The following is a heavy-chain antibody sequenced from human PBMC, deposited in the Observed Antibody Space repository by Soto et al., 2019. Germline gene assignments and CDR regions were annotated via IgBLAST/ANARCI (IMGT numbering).Heavy chain of an antibody. V-gene: IGHV3-21*01. CDR1: GFTFSSYS. D-gene: IGHD3-3*01. CDR2: ISSSSSYI. CDR3: ARDSRVRGLRSPTSA. J-gene: IGHJ5*02. Sequence: EVQLVESGGGLVKPGGSLRLSCAASGFTFSSYSMNWVRQAPGKGLAWVSSISSSSSYIYYADSVKGRFTISRDNAKNSLYLQMNSLRAEDTAVYYCARDSRVRGLRSPTSAWGQGTLVTVSS.